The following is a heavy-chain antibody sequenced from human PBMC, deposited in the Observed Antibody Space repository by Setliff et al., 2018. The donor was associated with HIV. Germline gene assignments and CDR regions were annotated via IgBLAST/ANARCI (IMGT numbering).Heavy chain of an antibody. CDR3: TRAQIAAPRPFDY. CDR2: VNHKGVA. Sequence: SETLSLTCAVYGGAFSGYYWTWIRQSPGRGLEWIGEVNHKGVANYSPSLMRRTTISADTSKNQFSLRLSSVTAADTALYFCTRAQIAAPRPFDYWGQGTLVTVSS. J-gene: IGHJ4*02. CDR1: GGAFSGYY. V-gene: IGHV4-34*01. D-gene: IGHD2-21*01.